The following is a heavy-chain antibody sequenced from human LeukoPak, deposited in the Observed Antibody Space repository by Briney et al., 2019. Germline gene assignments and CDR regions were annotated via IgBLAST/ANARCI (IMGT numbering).Heavy chain of an antibody. V-gene: IGHV4-59*08. Sequence: PSETLSLTCTVSGGSFSSYYWSWIRQPPGKGLEWIGYIYYSGSTNYNPSLRSRVTISVDTSKNQFSLRLSSVTAADTAVYYCARGGNYGDYDGYFDYWGQGTLVTVSS. CDR3: ARGGNYGDYDGYFDY. CDR1: GGSFSSYY. CDR2: IYYSGST. D-gene: IGHD4-17*01. J-gene: IGHJ4*02.